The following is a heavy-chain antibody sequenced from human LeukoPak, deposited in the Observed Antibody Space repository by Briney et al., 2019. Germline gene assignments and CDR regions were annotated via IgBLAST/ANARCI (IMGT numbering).Heavy chain of an antibody. Sequence: GGSLRLSCAASGFTFSSYWMSWVRQAPGKGLEWVANIKQDGSEKYYVDSVKGRFTISRDNAKNSLYLQMNSLRAEDTAVYYCARDPGTTSYYYYYYGVDVWGQGTTVTVSS. CDR1: GFTFSSYW. J-gene: IGHJ6*02. CDR3: ARDPGTTSYYYYYYGVDV. CDR2: IKQDGSEK. V-gene: IGHV3-7*01. D-gene: IGHD1-7*01.